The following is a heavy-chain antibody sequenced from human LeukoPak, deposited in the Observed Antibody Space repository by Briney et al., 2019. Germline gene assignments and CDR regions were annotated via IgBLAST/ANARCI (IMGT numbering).Heavy chain of an antibody. D-gene: IGHD5-24*01. CDR2: IYTSGST. J-gene: IGHJ5*02. CDR3: ARDAVGRWRFDP. CDR1: GGSISSYY. V-gene: IGHV4-4*07. Sequence: SETLSLTCTVSGGSISSYYWSWIRQPAGQGLEWIGRIYTSGSTNYNPSLKSRVTMSVDTSKNQFSRKLSSVTAADTAVYYCARDAVGRWRFDPWGQGTLVTVSS.